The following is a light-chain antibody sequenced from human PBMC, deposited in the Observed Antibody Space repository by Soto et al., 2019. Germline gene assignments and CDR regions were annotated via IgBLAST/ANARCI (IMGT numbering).Light chain of an antibody. CDR2: DAS. Sequence: DIQMTQSPSSLSASVGDRVTITCQASQDISNYLNWYQQKPGKAPKLLIYDASNSETGVPSRFSGSGSGTDFTFTISSLQPEDIATYYCQQYDYRPVTFGGGTKVEIK. CDR1: QDISNY. CDR3: QQYDYRPVT. J-gene: IGKJ4*01. V-gene: IGKV1-33*01.